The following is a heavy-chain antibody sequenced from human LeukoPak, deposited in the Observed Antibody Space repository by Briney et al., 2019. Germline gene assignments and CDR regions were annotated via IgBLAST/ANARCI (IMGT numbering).Heavy chain of an antibody. J-gene: IGHJ4*02. Sequence: SETLSLTCTVSGGSISSSSYYWGWIRQPPGKGLEWIGSIYYSGSTYYNPSLKSRVTISVDTSKNQFSLKLSSVTAADTAVYYCARQPNEYYYDSSGYYYWGQGILVTVSS. CDR2: IYYSGST. D-gene: IGHD3-22*01. CDR3: ARQPNEYYYDSSGYYY. V-gene: IGHV4-39*01. CDR1: GGSISSSSYY.